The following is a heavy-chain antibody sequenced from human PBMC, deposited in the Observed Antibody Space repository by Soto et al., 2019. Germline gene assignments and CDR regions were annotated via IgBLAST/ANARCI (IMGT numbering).Heavy chain of an antibody. D-gene: IGHD3-9*01. CDR3: AREKIDYYDILTGYYNGIDY. J-gene: IGHJ4*02. CDR2: ISYDGSNK. CDR1: GFTFSSYA. V-gene: IGHV3-30-3*01. Sequence: LRLSCAASGFTFSSYAMHWVRQAPGKGLEWVAVISYDGSNKYYADSVKGRFTISRDNSKNTLYLQMNSLRAEDTAVYYCAREKIDYYDILTGYYNGIDYWGQGTLVTVSS.